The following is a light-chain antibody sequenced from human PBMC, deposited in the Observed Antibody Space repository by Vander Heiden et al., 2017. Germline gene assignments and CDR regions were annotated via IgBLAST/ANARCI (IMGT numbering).Light chain of an antibody. CDR3: QQDNNWPLT. CDR2: GAS. CDR1: QSVNNN. J-gene: IGKJ4*01. V-gene: IGKV3-15*01. Sequence: EIVMTQSPATLSVSPGERATLSCRASQSVNNNLAWYQQEPGQGPRLLIYGASLRATGIPDRFSGSGSGTEFTLTISSLQSEDFAVYYCQQDNNWPLTFGGGTKVEIK.